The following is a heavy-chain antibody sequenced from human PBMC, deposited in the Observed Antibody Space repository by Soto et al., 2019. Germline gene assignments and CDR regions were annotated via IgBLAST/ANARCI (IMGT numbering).Heavy chain of an antibody. CDR1: GGSISTANYY. CDR3: ARTRGSSFFDY. Sequence: SETLSLTCNVSGGSISTANYYWSWFRQRPGKGLEWIGYIFYSGTTNTYYNLSLKSRLFMSLDTSKNTLTLWMTSVTAADTAVYYCARTRGSSFFDYWGQGTLVTVSS. V-gene: IGHV4-31*03. CDR2: IFYSGTTNT. D-gene: IGHD2-15*01. J-gene: IGHJ4*02.